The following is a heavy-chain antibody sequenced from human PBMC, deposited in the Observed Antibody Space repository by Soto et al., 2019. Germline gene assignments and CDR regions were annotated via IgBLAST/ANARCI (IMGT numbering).Heavy chain of an antibody. CDR3: VAVARGSDY. J-gene: IGHJ4*02. CDR1: GFTFSTYW. Sequence: GRSLRLSCAASGFTFSTYWMHWVRQTPGKGVVWVARVNGDGSSRTYADSVDGRFTISRDNAKNSAYLQMNSLRVDDTAVYYCVAVARGSDYWGQGTPVTVSS. V-gene: IGHV3-74*01. CDR2: VNGDGSSR. D-gene: IGHD2-15*01.